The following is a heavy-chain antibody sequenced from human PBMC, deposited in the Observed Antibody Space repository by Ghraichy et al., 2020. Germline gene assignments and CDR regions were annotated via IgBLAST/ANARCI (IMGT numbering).Heavy chain of an antibody. CDR2: VHGSGST. CDR3: ASGTGWLQTY. J-gene: IGHJ4*02. D-gene: IGHD5-18*01. CDR1: GGSISNYY. V-gene: IGHV4-59*01. Sequence: SETLSLTCTVSGGSISNYYCNWFRQPPGKGLEWIGYVHGSGSTKYHPSLESRVTVSSDTAKNEFSLSLTSMTPADTAVCYCASGTGWLQTYWGQGTLVTVSS.